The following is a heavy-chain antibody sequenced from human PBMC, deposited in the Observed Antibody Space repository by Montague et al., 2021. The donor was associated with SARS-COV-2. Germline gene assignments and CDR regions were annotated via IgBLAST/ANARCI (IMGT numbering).Heavy chain of an antibody. Sequence: SETRSLTCAVHGGSFSTYSWNWIRQPPGKGLGWIGEIHHGGSTNYNPSLKSRVTISADTSKNQFSLKLTSVAAADTAVYYCARLGDGVVPSPILGVGPYYSYYYMDVWGQGTTVTVSS. CDR1: GGSFSTYS. CDR2: IHHGGST. D-gene: IGHD3-10*01. J-gene: IGHJ6*03. CDR3: ARLGDGVVPSPILGVGPYYSYYYMDV. V-gene: IGHV4-34*01.